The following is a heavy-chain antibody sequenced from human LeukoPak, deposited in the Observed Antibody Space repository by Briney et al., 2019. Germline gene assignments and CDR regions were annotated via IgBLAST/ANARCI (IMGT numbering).Heavy chain of an antibody. D-gene: IGHD6-19*01. Sequence: GGSLRLSCAASGFTFDDYAMHWVRQAPGKGLEWVSGISWNSGSIGYADSVKGRFTISRDNAKNSLYLQMNSLRAEDTALYYCAKDYSGWYTLYGMDVWGQGTTVTVSS. J-gene: IGHJ6*02. CDR2: ISWNSGSI. CDR3: AKDYSGWYTLYGMDV. CDR1: GFTFDDYA. V-gene: IGHV3-9*01.